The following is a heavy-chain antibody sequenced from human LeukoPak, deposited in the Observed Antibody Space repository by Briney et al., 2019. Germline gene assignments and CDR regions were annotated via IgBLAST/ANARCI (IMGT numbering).Heavy chain of an antibody. CDR2: INHSGST. V-gene: IGHV4-34*01. CDR1: GGSFSGYY. D-gene: IGHD3-22*01. CDR3: ARVGRRVGLTMIVVVITPHDAFDI. J-gene: IGHJ3*02. Sequence: SETLSLTCAVYGGSFSGYYWSWIRQPPGKGLEWIGEINHSGSTNYNPSLKSRVTISVDTSKNQFSLKLSSVTAADTAVYYCARVGRRVGLTMIVVVITPHDAFDIWGQGTMVTVSS.